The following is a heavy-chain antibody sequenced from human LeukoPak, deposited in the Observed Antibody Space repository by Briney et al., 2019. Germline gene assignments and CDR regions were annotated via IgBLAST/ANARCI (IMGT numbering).Heavy chain of an antibody. CDR3: ARDVGGYNYGYSLDY. J-gene: IGHJ4*02. V-gene: IGHV4-59*12. CDR1: GGSISNYY. Sequence: SETLSLTCSVSGGSISNYYWSWIRQPPGKGLEWIGYIYYSGSTDYKPSLNSRVTMSVDTSKNQFSLRLSSVTAADTAVYYCARDVGGYNYGYSLDYWGQGTLVSVSS. CDR2: IYYSGST. D-gene: IGHD5-18*01.